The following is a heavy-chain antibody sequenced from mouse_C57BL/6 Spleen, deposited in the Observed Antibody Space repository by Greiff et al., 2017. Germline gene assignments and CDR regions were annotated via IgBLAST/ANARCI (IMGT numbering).Heavy chain of an antibody. D-gene: IGHD1-1*02. CDR3: ARGVGMGYFDY. CDR1: GYTFTTYP. Sequence: VKLVESGAELVKPGASVKMSCKASGYTFTTYPIEWMKQNHVKSLEWIGNFHPYNDDTKYNEKFKGKATLTVEKSSSTVYVELSRLASDDSAVYYCARGVGMGYFDYWGQGTTLTVSS. J-gene: IGHJ2*01. CDR2: FHPYNDDT. V-gene: IGHV1-47*01.